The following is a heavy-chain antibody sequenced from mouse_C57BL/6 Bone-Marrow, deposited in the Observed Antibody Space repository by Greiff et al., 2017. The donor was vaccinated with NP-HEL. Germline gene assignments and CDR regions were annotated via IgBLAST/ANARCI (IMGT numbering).Heavy chain of an antibody. CDR2: INPNNGGT. Sequence: VQLQQSGPELVKPGASVKISCKASGYTFTDYYMNWVKQSPGKSLEWIGDINPNNGGTCYNQKFKGKATLSVDKSSSTAYMELRSLTSEDSAVYYCARDGSSSYYFDYWGQGTTLTVSS. V-gene: IGHV1-26*01. CDR3: ARDGSSSYYFDY. J-gene: IGHJ2*01. D-gene: IGHD1-1*01. CDR1: GYTFTDYY.